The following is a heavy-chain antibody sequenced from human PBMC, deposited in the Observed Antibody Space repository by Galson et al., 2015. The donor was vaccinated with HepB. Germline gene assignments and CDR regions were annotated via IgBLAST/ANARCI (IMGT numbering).Heavy chain of an antibody. CDR3: ARARSWNTWSGLFDY. CDR2: INPSGGST. J-gene: IGHJ4*02. Sequence: SVKVSCKASGYTFTSYYMHWVRQAPGQGLEWMGIINPSGGSTSYAQKFQGRVTMTRDTSTSTVYMELSSLRSEDTAVYYCARARSWNTWSGLFDYWGQGTLVTVSS. V-gene: IGHV1-46*01. CDR1: GYTFTSYY. D-gene: IGHD3-3*01.